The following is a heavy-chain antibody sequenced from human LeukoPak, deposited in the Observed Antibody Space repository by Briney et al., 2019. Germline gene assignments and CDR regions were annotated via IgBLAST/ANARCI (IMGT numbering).Heavy chain of an antibody. CDR1: GGSISTFC. Sequence: PSETLSPTSTVSGGSISTFCWSWIRQPPGKGLEYIGYIYYSGSTNYNPSLKSRVTMSLDTSKNQFSLKLSSVTAADTAVYYCAREEVPHGFDIWGQGTMVTVSS. CDR3: AREEVPHGFDI. V-gene: IGHV4-59*01. J-gene: IGHJ3*02. CDR2: IYYSGST.